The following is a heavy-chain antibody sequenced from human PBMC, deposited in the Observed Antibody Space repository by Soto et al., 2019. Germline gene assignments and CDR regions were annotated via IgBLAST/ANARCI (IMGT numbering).Heavy chain of an antibody. V-gene: IGHV5-10-1*01. CDR1: GYSFTSYW. Sequence: PGESLKISCKGSGYSFTSYWISWVRQMPGKGLEWMGRIDPSDSYTNYSPSFQGHVTISADKSISTAYLQWSSLKASDTAMYYCATLITMIVVVITYWGQGTLVTVSS. D-gene: IGHD3-22*01. J-gene: IGHJ4*02. CDR3: ATLITMIVVVITY. CDR2: IDPSDSYT.